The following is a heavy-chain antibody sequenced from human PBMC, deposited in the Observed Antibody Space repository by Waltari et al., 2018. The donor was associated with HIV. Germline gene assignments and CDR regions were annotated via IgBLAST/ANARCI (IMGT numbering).Heavy chain of an antibody. CDR2: IKQDGSEM. CDR3: ARSSSGHFDY. J-gene: IGHJ4*02. Sequence: VESGGTLVQPGGSLRLSCAVSGLPFSDYWMTWVRQAPGKGLEWVANIKQDGSEMYYVQSVKGRFIVSRDTTKKMVFLHMSDLTADDTATYYCARSSSGHFDYWGQGTLVTVS. CDR1: GLPFSDYW. V-gene: IGHV3-7*03. D-gene: IGHD3-22*01.